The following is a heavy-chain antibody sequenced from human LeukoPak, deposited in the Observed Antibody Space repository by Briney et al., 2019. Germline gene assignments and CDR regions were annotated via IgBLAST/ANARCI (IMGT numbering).Heavy chain of an antibody. V-gene: IGHV3-23*01. J-gene: IGHJ4*02. CDR3: AKAAGNYYDSSGYLFDY. CDR1: GFTFSSYA. CDR2: ISGSGGST. Sequence: GGSLRLSCAASGFTFSSYAMSWVRQAPGKGLEWVSAISGSGGSTYYADSVKGRFTISRDNSKNTLYLQMNSLRAEDTAVYYCAKAAGNYYDSSGYLFDYWGQGTLVTASS. D-gene: IGHD3-22*01.